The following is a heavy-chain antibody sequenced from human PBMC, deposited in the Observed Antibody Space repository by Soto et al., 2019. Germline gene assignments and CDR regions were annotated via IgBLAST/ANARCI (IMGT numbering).Heavy chain of an antibody. D-gene: IGHD4-17*01. CDR2: IKAKADGEKT. Sequence: EVHLVESGGGVVQPGGSLRLSCAASGFTFSNAWMSGVRQAPGKGLEWLGRIKAKADGEKTDYAAPVKGRFTISRDDSKNTLYLQMNGLITEDTAVYYCTSYYGDPKRFDYWGQGTLVTVSS. J-gene: IGHJ4*02. CDR3: TSYYGDPKRFDY. CDR1: GFTFSNAW. V-gene: IGHV3-15*01.